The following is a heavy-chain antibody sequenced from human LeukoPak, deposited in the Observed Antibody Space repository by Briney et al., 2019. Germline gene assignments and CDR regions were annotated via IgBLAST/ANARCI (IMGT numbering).Heavy chain of an antibody. V-gene: IGHV4-4*07. Sequence: PSETLSLTCTVSGGSISSYYWSWIRQPAGKGLEWIGRIYTSGSTNYNPSLKSRVTMSVDTSKNQFSLKLSSVTAADTAVYYCARGFVVVPAAIGYYYYYYMDVWGKGTTVTVSS. CDR2: IYTSGST. D-gene: IGHD2-2*02. CDR1: GGSISSYY. CDR3: ARGFVVVPAAIGYYYYYYMDV. J-gene: IGHJ6*03.